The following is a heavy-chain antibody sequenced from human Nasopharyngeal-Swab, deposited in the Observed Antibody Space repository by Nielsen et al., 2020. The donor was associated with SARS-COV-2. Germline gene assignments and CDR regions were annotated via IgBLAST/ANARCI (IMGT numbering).Heavy chain of an antibody. CDR3: ARDRGYYDIFDGMDV. D-gene: IGHD3-9*01. J-gene: IGHJ6*02. Sequence: ASVKVSCKASGYTFTSYDINWVRQAPGQGLEWMGRINPNSGGTNYAQKFQGRVTMTRDTSISTAYMELSRLRSDDTAVYYCARDRGYYDIFDGMDVWGQGTTVTVSS. CDR1: GYTFTSYD. V-gene: IGHV1-2*06. CDR2: INPNSGGT.